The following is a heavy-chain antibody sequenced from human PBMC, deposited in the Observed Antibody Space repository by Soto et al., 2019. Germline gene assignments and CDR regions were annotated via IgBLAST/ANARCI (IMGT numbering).Heavy chain of an antibody. D-gene: IGHD6-19*01. Sequence: GASVKVSCKASGYTFTGYYMHWVRQAPGQGLEWMGWIIPIFGTANYAQKFQGRVTITADESTSTAYMELSSLRSEDTAVYYCARSGQYSSGWYDWFDPWGQGTLVTVSS. CDR3: ARSGQYSSGWYDWFDP. CDR2: IIPIFGTA. V-gene: IGHV1-69*13. CDR1: GYTFTGYY. J-gene: IGHJ5*02.